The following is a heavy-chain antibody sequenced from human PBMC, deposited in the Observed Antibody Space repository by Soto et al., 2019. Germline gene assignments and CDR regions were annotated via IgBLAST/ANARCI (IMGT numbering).Heavy chain of an antibody. CDR1: GFTFSSYS. D-gene: IGHD2-2*01. V-gene: IGHV3-21*01. J-gene: IGHJ6*02. CDR3: ARDLRTVVVVLAAIANYYYGMDV. Sequence: GGSLRLSCAASGFTFSSYSMNWVRQAPGKGLEWVSSISSSSSYIYYADSVKGRFTISRDNAKNSLYLQMNSLRAEDTAVYYCARDLRTVVVVLAAIANYYYGMDVWGQGTTVTVSS. CDR2: ISSSSSYI.